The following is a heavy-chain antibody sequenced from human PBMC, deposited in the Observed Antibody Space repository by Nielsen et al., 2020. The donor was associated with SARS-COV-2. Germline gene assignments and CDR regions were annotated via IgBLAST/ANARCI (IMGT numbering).Heavy chain of an antibody. D-gene: IGHD2-2*01. V-gene: IGHV4-4*02. CDR3: ARGDLVVVPSPILGLGPFFYYFYLDV. CDR1: GGSVSSNDW. CDR2: VSHSGSI. Sequence: SETLSLTCAVSGGSVSSNDWWTWFRQSPGKGLEWIGEVSHSGSINYNPSLKSRVTLSMDKSKRQFSLRLTSVSAADTAVYFCARGDLVVVPSPILGLGPFFYYFYLDVWGKGTTVIVSS. J-gene: IGHJ6*03.